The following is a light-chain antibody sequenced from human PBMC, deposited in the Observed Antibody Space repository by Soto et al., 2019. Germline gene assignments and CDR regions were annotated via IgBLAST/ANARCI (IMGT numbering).Light chain of an antibody. J-gene: IGLJ2*01. CDR2: DNN. CDR3: GTWDSSLSAVV. CDR1: SSNIGNNY. V-gene: IGLV1-51*01. Sequence: QCVLTKPPSVSAPPGEKVTISCSGSSSNIGNNYVSWYQQLPGTAPKLLIYDNNKRPPGIPDRFSGSKSGTSATLGITGLQTGDEADYYCGTWDSSLSAVVFGGGTKVTVL.